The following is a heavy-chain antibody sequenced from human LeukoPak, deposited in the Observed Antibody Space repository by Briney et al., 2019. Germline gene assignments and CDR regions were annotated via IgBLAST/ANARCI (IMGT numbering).Heavy chain of an antibody. Sequence: GGSLRLSCAASGFTFDDYAMHWVRQAPGKGLEWVSGISWNSGSIGYADSVKGRFTISRDNAKNSLYLQMNSLRAEDTALYYCAKSMATDYYYYGMDVWGQGTTVTVSS. CDR3: AKSMATDYYYYGMDV. V-gene: IGHV3-9*01. CDR2: ISWNSGSI. D-gene: IGHD5-24*01. CDR1: GFTFDDYA. J-gene: IGHJ6*02.